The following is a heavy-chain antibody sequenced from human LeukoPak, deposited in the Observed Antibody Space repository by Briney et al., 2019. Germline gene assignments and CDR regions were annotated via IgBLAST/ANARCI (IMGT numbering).Heavy chain of an antibody. J-gene: IGHJ4*02. CDR3: TRQNTPHGNFDY. D-gene: IGHD1-26*01. Sequence: GGPLRLSRAASGFTFSNYDMHWVRQATGKGLEWVSAIGVAANTFYSGSVKGRFTVSRENAKNSLYLLMTSLRAEDTAMYYCTRQNTPHGNFDYWGQGTLVTVSS. CDR1: GFTFSNYD. CDR2: IGVAANT. V-gene: IGHV3-13*01.